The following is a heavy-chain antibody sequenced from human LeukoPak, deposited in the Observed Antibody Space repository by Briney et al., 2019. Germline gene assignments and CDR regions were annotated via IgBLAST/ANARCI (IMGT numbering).Heavy chain of an antibody. Sequence: SETLSLTCTVSGGSISSGFYFWSWIRQHPGKGLEWIGHIYYSGSTYYNPSLKSRVTISVDTSKIRLSLKLSSVSAADTAVYYCARDSPYAPRAFDSWGQGTLVTVSS. J-gene: IGHJ4*02. D-gene: IGHD2-2*01. CDR3: ARDSPYAPRAFDS. V-gene: IGHV4-31*03. CDR1: GGSISSGFYF. CDR2: IYYSGST.